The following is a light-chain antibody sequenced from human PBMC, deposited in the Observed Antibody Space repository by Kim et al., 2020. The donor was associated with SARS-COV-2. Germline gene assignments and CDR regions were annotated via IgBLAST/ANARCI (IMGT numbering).Light chain of an antibody. Sequence: QSVTSSCTGTSSDVGSYNLVSWYQHHPGKAPKLMISEVTKRPSGVSDRFSGSKSGNTASLTISGLQAEDEADYYCCSYAGSRIFLVFGGGTQLTVL. V-gene: IGLV2-23*02. J-gene: IGLJ3*02. CDR2: EVT. CDR3: CSYAGSRIFLV. CDR1: SSDVGSYNL.